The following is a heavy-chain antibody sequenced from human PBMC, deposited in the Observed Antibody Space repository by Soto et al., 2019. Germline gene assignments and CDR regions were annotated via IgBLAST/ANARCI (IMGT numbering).Heavy chain of an antibody. J-gene: IGHJ3*01. D-gene: IGHD2-2*01. Sequence: VQLVESGGGSAQPGGSLTLSCEASGFSFSSHWMHWVRQAPGRGLMWVSRINSDGSDTMYADSVKGRFTISRDNAKNTVPLQMNGLRAEDTGLYYCTSSGVHSAINAFEFWGQGAMDTVSS. V-gene: IGHV3-74*03. CDR3: TSSGVHSAINAFEF. CDR2: INSDGSDT. CDR1: GFSFSSHW.